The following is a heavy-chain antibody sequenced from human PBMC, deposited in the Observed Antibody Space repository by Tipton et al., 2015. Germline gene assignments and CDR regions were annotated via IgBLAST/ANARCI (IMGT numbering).Heavy chain of an antibody. Sequence: SLRLSCLASGFIFSGHWMHWVRQAPGKGLIWVARINRDGTYTGYADSVKGRFTISRDNAKNTLYLQMNSLRVEDTAVYYCTRDFDSGDGYWGQGTPVTVSS. CDR3: TRDFDSGDGY. V-gene: IGHV3-74*01. CDR1: GFIFSGHW. CDR2: INRDGTYT. J-gene: IGHJ4*02. D-gene: IGHD4-17*01.